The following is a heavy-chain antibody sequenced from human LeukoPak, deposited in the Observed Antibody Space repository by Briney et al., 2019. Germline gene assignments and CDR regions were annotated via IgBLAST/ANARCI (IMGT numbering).Heavy chain of an antibody. Sequence: SETLSLTCTVSGGSISSYYWSWIRQPPGKGLEWIGYIYYSGSTNYNPSLKSRVTISVDTSKNQFSLKLSSVTAADTAVYYCARGGGRGSYGPYYYHGMDVWGQGTTVTVSS. V-gene: IGHV4-59*01. J-gene: IGHJ6*02. D-gene: IGHD1-26*01. CDR1: GGSISSYY. CDR3: ARGGGRGSYGPYYYHGMDV. CDR2: IYYSGST.